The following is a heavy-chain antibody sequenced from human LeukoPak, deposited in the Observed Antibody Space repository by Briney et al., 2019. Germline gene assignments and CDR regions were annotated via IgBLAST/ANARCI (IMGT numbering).Heavy chain of an antibody. CDR2: IGTAGDT. CDR3: ARGGFSSGWKNFDY. D-gene: IGHD6-19*01. CDR1: GFTFSSYD. V-gene: IGHV3-13*01. Sequence: GGSPRLSCAASGFTFSSYDMHWVRQATGKGLEWVSAIGTAGDTYYPGSVKGRLTISRENAKNSLYLQMNSLRAGDTAVYYCARGGFSSGWKNFDYWGQGTLVTVSS. J-gene: IGHJ4*02.